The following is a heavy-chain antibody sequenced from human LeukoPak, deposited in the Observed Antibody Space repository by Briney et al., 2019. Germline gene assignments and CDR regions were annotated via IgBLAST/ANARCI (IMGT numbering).Heavy chain of an antibody. CDR3: AVTYDFWIRYSPGYFDH. CDR2: VTYSGADT. V-gene: IGHV3-23*01. Sequence: QPGGSLRLSCVVSGLTFGGFAMSWVRQAPGKGLEWVATVTYSGADTFYADPVKGPFTISRDNSKNTVSLQMHSLRAEDTAMYYCAVTYDFWIRYSPGYFDHWGQGTRVAVSP. CDR1: GLTFGGFA. J-gene: IGHJ4*02. D-gene: IGHD3-3*01.